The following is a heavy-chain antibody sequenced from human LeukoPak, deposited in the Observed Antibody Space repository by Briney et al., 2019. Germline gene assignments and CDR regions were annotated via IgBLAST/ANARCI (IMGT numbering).Heavy chain of an antibody. CDR1: GGSISSGSLY. CDR2: VYYNERT. Sequence: SETLSLTCTVSGGSISSGSLYWGWIRQTPGKGLEWIGSVYYNERTYQNPSLESRVTISIDTSKNQFSLKLSSVIAADTAVYYCARAVPAAYVDYWGQGTPVTVSS. D-gene: IGHD2-2*01. V-gene: IGHV4-39*07. CDR3: ARAVPAAYVDY. J-gene: IGHJ4*02.